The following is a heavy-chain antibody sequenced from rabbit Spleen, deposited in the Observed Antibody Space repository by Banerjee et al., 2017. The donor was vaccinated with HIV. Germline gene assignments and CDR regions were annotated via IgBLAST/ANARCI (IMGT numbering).Heavy chain of an antibody. CDR3: ARNYVNVFDP. CDR1: GFDFRQYG. D-gene: IGHD1-1*01. J-gene: IGHJ2*01. CDR2: VAAGVSFTS. Sequence: QEQLVESGGGLVQPGGSLKLSCKVSGFDFRQYGVTWVRQAPGKGLEWIACVAAGVSFTSYYATWAKGRFTISLDNAQNTVFLQMTSLTVADTATYFCARNYVNVFDPWGQGTLVTVS. V-gene: IGHV1S47*01.